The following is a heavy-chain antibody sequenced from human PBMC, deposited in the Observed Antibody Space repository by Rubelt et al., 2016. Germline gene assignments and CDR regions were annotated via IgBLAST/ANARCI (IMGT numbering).Heavy chain of an antibody. V-gene: IGHV4-59*01. CDR1: GGSISTYY. D-gene: IGHD3-16*01. CDR2: IYYSGST. J-gene: IGHJ4*02. CDR3: ARVSSLIAVGIDY. Sequence: QVQLQESGPGLVKPSETLSLTCTVSGGSISTYYWSWIRQPPGKGLEWIGHIYYSGSTHYNPSLKSRVTISVYTSKNQFSLKLSSVTAADTAVYYWARVSSLIAVGIDYWGQGTQVTVSS.